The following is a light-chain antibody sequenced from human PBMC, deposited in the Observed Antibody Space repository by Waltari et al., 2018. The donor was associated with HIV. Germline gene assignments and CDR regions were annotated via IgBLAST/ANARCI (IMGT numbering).Light chain of an antibody. CDR1: RGHSNYA. CDR3: PTWGTGIRV. Sequence: QVVLTQSPSASASLGAAVKLTCTLSRGHSNYAIAWHQLQPGKGPRYLMKLNSDGSNPKGDGIPYSFSGSSTGAARYLTISSLQSEDEADYHCPTWGTGIRVFGGGTKLTVL. J-gene: IGLJ3*02. CDR2: LNSDGSN. V-gene: IGLV4-69*01.